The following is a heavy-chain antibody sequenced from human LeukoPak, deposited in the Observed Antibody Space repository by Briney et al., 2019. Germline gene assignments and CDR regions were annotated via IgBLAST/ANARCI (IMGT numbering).Heavy chain of an antibody. V-gene: IGHV3-21*01. CDR3: ARGSGYSYGEFDF. Sequence: GGSLRLSCEASAFTFSSYSMNWVHQAPGKGLEWVSSISAGSNYIYYADSVKGRFTISRDNAKDSLYLQMNSLRAEDTAVYYCARGSGYSYGEFDFWGQGTLVTVSS. J-gene: IGHJ4*02. D-gene: IGHD5-18*01. CDR1: AFTFSSYS. CDR2: ISAGSNYI.